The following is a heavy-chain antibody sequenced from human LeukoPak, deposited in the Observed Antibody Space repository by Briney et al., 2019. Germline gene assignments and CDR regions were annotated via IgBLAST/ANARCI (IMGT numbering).Heavy chain of an antibody. D-gene: IGHD6-19*01. Sequence: PGGSLRLSCAASGFTFDDYGMSWVRQAPGKGLEWVSGINWNGGSTGYADSVKGRFTISRDNAKNSLYLQMNSLRAEDTALYYCAKGRGVYSSGWNSKPGFDYWGQGTLVTVSS. CDR2: INWNGGST. V-gene: IGHV3-20*04. CDR1: GFTFDDYG. CDR3: AKGRGVYSSGWNSKPGFDY. J-gene: IGHJ4*02.